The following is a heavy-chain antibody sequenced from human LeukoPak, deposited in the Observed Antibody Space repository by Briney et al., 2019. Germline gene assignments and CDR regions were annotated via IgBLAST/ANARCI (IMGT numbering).Heavy chain of an antibody. CDR1: GFTFSSYG. J-gene: IGHJ4*02. V-gene: IGHV3-33*01. CDR3: ARLGSSWSFDY. D-gene: IGHD6-13*01. CDR2: IWYDGSNK. Sequence: QPGGSLRLSCAASGFTFSSYGIYWVRQAPGKGLEWVAVIWYDGSNKYYADSVKGRFTISRDNSQNTLYLQMNSLRAEDTAVYYCARLGSSWSFDYWGQGTLVTVSS.